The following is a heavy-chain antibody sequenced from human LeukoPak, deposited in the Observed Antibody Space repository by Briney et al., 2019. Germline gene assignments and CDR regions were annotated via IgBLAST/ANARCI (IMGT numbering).Heavy chain of an antibody. CDR2: IVPILGIA. Sequence: SVKVSCKASGGTFNNYAISSVRQAPGQGLEWMGRIVPILGIANYAQEFQGRLIITADKATSSAYMELSSLRSEDTAVYYCARDQGDNSYGYYAIWYAFDVWGQGTMVTVSS. D-gene: IGHD5-18*01. V-gene: IGHV1-69*04. CDR3: ARDQGDNSYGYYAIWYAFDV. J-gene: IGHJ3*01. CDR1: GGTFNNYA.